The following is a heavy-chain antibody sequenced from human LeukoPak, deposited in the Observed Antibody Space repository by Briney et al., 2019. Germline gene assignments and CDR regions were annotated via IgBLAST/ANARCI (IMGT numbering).Heavy chain of an antibody. CDR3: ARSRWTAMVRQGTTGVYYFDY. D-gene: IGHD5-18*01. Sequence: SETLSLTCTVSGGSISSYFWSWIRQPPGKGLEWIGSIYYSGSTYYNPSLKSRVTISVDTSKNQFSLKLSSVTAADTAVYYCARSRWTAMVRQGTTGVYYFDYWGQGTLVTVSS. CDR1: GGSISSYF. V-gene: IGHV4-59*05. CDR2: IYYSGST. J-gene: IGHJ4*02.